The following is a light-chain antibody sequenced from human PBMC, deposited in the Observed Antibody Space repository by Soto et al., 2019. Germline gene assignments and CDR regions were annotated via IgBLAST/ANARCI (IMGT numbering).Light chain of an antibody. Sequence: EIVLTQSPATLSLSPGERATLSCRASQSVGSYLAWYQQKHGQAPRLLIYDTSNRATGIPARFSGSGSGTDFTLTISSLEPEDFAVYYCQQRSNWPRTFGQGTKLEIK. CDR3: QQRSNWPRT. J-gene: IGKJ2*01. CDR1: QSVGSY. V-gene: IGKV3-11*01. CDR2: DTS.